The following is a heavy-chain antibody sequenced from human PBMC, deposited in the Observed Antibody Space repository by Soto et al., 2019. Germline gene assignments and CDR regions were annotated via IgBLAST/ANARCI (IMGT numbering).Heavy chain of an antibody. CDR1: GDSISTVDYF. J-gene: IGHJ5*01. Sequence: QVHLLESGPGLVKPSQTLSLTCSVSGDSISTVDYFWAWIRQPPGQALEYIGYVYKSTTTYYNPSFGSRVAISLDTSKSQFSLNMTSVTAADTAVYFCARGRYCLTGRCFPNWFDSWGQGTLVTVSS. CDR3: ARGRYCLTGRCFPNWFDS. V-gene: IGHV4-30-4*01. D-gene: IGHD2-15*01. CDR2: VYKSTTT.